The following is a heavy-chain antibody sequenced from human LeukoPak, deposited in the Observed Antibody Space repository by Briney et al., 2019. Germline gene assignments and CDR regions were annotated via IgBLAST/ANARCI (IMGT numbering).Heavy chain of an antibody. V-gene: IGHV4-34*01. CDR2: INHSGNT. CDR3: ARGLRRYSKAFPFDY. CDR1: GGSFSDYY. Sequence: PSETLSLTCAVSGGSFSDYYWSWIRQPPGKGLEWIGEINHSGNTIYNPSLKSRVTISVDTSKNQFSLRLSSVTAADTTVYYCARGLRRYSKAFPFDYWGQGTLVTVSS. D-gene: IGHD5-18*01. J-gene: IGHJ4*02.